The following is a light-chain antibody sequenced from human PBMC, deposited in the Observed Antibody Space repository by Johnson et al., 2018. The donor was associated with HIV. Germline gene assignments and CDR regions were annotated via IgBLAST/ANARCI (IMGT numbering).Light chain of an antibody. V-gene: IGLV1-51*01. CDR1: SSNIGNNY. Sequence: QSALTQPPSVSAAPGQKVTISCSGSSSNIGNNYVSWYQQLPGTAPKLLIYDNNKRPSGIPDRFSGSKSGTSATLGITGLQTGDEADYYCGTWDSSLSPGEFVFGTGTKVTV. CDR3: GTWDSSLSPGEFV. J-gene: IGLJ1*01. CDR2: DNN.